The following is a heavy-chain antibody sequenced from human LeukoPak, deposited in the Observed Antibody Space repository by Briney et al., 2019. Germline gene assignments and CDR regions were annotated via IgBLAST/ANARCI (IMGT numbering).Heavy chain of an antibody. CDR3: ARAVGAEDAFDY. CDR2: IIPIFGTA. J-gene: IGHJ4*02. D-gene: IGHD1-26*01. Sequence: ASVKVSCKASGGTFSSYAISWVRQAPGQGLEWMGGIIPIFGTANYAQRFQGRVTITADESTSTAYMELSSLRSEDTAVYYCARAVGAEDAFDYWGQGTLVTVSS. CDR1: GGTFSSYA. V-gene: IGHV1-69*13.